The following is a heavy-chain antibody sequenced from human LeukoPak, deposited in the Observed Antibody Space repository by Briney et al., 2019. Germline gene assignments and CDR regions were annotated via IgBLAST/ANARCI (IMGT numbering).Heavy chain of an antibody. J-gene: IGHJ5*02. CDR2: IYSGGST. V-gene: IGHV3-53*01. D-gene: IGHD6-19*01. CDR1: GFTVSSNY. CDR3: ATEIAVAGTGNWFDP. Sequence: PGGSLRPSCAASGFTVSSNYMSWVRQAPGKGLEWVSVIYSGGSTYYADSVKGRFTISRDNSKNTLCLQMNSLRAEDTAVYYCATEIAVAGTGNWFDPWGQGTLVTVSS.